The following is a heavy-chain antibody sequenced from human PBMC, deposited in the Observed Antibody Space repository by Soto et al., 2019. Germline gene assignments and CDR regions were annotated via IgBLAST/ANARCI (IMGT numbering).Heavy chain of an antibody. V-gene: IGHV3-30-3*01. Sequence: QVQLVDSGGGVVQPGRSLRLSCAASGFPFSSYAIHWVRQAPGKGLEWVAFISYDGSNTYYADSVRGRFSVSRDNSNNTLDLQMNSPRAEDTAVYYCARSRGGDGYNPLDYWGQGTLVTVSS. CDR3: ARSRGGDGYNPLDY. D-gene: IGHD2-21*01. CDR1: GFPFSSYA. J-gene: IGHJ4*02. CDR2: ISYDGSNT.